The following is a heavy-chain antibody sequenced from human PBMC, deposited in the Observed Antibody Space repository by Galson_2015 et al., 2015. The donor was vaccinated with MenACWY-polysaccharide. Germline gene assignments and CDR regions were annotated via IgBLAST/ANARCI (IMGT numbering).Heavy chain of an antibody. CDR2: IKKDGSEK. V-gene: IGHV3-7*01. CDR3: ARGHYGMDV. J-gene: IGHJ6*02. CDR1: GFTFKNYW. Sequence: SLRLSCAVSGFTFKNYWMSWVRQAPGKGLEWVANIKKDGSEKYCVDSVKGRFTTSRDNGRSSLYLQMNGLRAEDTAVYYCARGHYGMDVWGQGTTVTVSS.